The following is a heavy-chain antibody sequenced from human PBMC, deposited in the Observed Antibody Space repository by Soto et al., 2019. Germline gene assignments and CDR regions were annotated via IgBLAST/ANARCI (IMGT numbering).Heavy chain of an antibody. CDR3: ARNYGGNSQFFDL. V-gene: IGHV4-59*11. J-gene: IGHJ2*01. CDR2: FFHTGTA. Sequence: QVQLQESGPGLVKPSETLSLTCSVSGDAISRHYWSWIRRSPGKGLEWLGYFFHTGTALYNPSLKSRVSMSVDTFKNQFSLRLTSVIPADTAVYFCARNYGGNSQFFDLWGRGTLVTVSS. CDR1: GDAISRHY. D-gene: IGHD4-17*01.